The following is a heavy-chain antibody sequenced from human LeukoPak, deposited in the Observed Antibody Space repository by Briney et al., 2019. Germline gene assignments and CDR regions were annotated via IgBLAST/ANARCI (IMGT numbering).Heavy chain of an antibody. CDR3: ARDRGGSSSSPLWFDP. CDR1: GGSISSYY. CDR2: IYTSGST. V-gene: IGHV4-4*07. D-gene: IGHD6-6*01. J-gene: IGHJ5*02. Sequence: KPSETLSLTCTVFGGSISSYYWSWIRQPAGKGLEWIGRIYTSGSTNYNPSLKSRVTMSVDTSKNQFSLKLSSVTAADTAVYYCARDRGGSSSSPLWFDPWGQGTLVTVSS.